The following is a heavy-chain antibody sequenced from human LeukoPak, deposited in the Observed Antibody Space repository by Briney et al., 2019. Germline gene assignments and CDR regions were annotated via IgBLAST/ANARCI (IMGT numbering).Heavy chain of an antibody. CDR3: ARGGAFWSGYRANWFDP. D-gene: IGHD3-3*01. J-gene: IGHJ5*02. Sequence: PSETLSLTCAAYGGSFSGYYWSWIRQPPGKGLEWIGEINHSGSTNYNPSLKSRVTISVDTSKNQFSLKLSSVTAADTAVYYCARGGAFWSGYRANWFDPWGQGTLVTVSS. CDR1: GGSFSGYY. CDR2: INHSGST. V-gene: IGHV4-34*01.